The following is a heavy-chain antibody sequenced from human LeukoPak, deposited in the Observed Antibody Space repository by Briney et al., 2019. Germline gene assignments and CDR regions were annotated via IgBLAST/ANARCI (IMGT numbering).Heavy chain of an antibody. J-gene: IGHJ6*02. V-gene: IGHV1-24*01. CDR1: GYTLTELS. D-gene: IGHD6-13*01. Sequence: ASVKVSCKVSGYTLTELSMHWLRQAPGKGLEWMGGFDPEDGETIYAQKFQGRVTMTEDTSTDTAYMELSSLRSEDTAVYYCATFVAAAGKGGYYYYGMDVWGQGTTVTVSS. CDR2: FDPEDGET. CDR3: ATFVAAAGKGGYYYYGMDV.